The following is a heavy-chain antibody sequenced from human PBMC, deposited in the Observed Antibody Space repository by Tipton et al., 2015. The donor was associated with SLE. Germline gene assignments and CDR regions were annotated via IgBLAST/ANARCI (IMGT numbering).Heavy chain of an antibody. CDR2: INSNSGDT. D-gene: IGHD2-8*01. V-gene: IGHV1-2*02. CDR3: VRGGPVYGTIGTFGY. J-gene: IGHJ4*02. Sequence: QVQLVQSGPEVKKPGASVKVSCKASGYTFTGYYMHWVRQAPGQGLEWMGWINSNSGDTNYAQKFQGRVTMTRDTAISTVYMELSRRRSDDTAVDYCVRGGPVYGTIGTFGYWGQGTLVTVSS. CDR1: GYTFTGYY.